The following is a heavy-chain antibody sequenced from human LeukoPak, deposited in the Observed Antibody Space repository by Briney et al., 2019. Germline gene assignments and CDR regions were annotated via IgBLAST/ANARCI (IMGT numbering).Heavy chain of an antibody. CDR2: IYYSGST. J-gene: IGHJ4*02. CDR1: GGSISSYY. CDR3: ARGHSNYVQYMFY. D-gene: IGHD4-11*01. Sequence: PSETLSLTCTVSGGSISSYYWSWIRQPPGKGLEWIGYIYYSGSTNYNPSLKSRVTISVDTSKNQFSLKLSSVTAADTAVYYCARGHSNYVQYMFYWGQGTLVTVSS. V-gene: IGHV4-59*01.